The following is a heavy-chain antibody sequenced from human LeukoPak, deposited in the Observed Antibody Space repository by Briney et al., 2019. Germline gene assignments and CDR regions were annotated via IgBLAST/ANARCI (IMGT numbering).Heavy chain of an antibody. V-gene: IGHV3-43*01. CDR3: AKDMGNCSGGSCYSSAFDY. Sequence: GGSLRLSCAASGFTFDDYAMHWVRQAPGKGLEWVSLISWDGGSTYYADSVKGRFTISRDNAKNSLYLQMNSLRTEDTALYYCAKDMGNCSGGSCYSSAFDYWGQGTLVTVSS. CDR2: ISWDGGST. D-gene: IGHD2-15*01. J-gene: IGHJ4*02. CDR1: GFTFDDYA.